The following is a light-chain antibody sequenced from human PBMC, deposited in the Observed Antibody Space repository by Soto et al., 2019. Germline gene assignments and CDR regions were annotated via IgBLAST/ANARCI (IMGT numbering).Light chain of an antibody. CDR2: AAS. J-gene: IGKJ1*01. Sequence: DIQMTQSPSSLSASVGDRVTITCRACQSISSYLNWYQQKPGKAPKLLIYAASSLQSGVPSRFSGSGSGTDFTLTISSLQPEDFATYSCQQSYSTPWTFGQGTKVEIK. CDR3: QQSYSTPWT. CDR1: QSISSY. V-gene: IGKV1-39*01.